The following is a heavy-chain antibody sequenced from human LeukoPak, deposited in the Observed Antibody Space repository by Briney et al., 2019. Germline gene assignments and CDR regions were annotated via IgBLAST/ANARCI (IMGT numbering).Heavy chain of an antibody. D-gene: IGHD5/OR15-5a*01. CDR2: IYYSGST. J-gene: IGHJ4*02. CDR3: AKSVKAVYYFDY. CDR1: GGSISSSSYY. V-gene: IGHV4-39*01. Sequence: SETLSLTCTVSGGSISSSSYYWGCIRQPPGKGLEWIGSIYYSGSTYYNPSLKSRVTISVDTSKNQFSLKLSSVTAADTAVYYCAKSVKAVYYFDYWGQGTLVTVSS.